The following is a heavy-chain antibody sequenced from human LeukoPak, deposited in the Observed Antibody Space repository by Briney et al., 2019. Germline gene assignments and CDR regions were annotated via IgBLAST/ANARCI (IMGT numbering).Heavy chain of an antibody. J-gene: IGHJ4*02. CDR2: IIPIFGTA. CDR1: GGTFSSYA. Sequence: SVKVSCKASGGTFSSYAISWVRQAPGQGLEWMGGIIPIFGTANYAQKFQGRVTITADKSTSTAYMELSSLRSEDTAVYYCARVSVISGWAFDYWGQGTLVTVSS. D-gene: IGHD6-19*01. V-gene: IGHV1-69*06. CDR3: ARVSVISGWAFDY.